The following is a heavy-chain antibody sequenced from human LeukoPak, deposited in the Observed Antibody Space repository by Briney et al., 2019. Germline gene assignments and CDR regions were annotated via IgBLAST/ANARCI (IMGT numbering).Heavy chain of an antibody. D-gene: IGHD4-17*01. Sequence: ASVKVSCKISGYTLTEVSMHWVRQAPGKGLEWMGDFDPADGEPIYAQKFQGRVTMSEDTSTDTAYMDLSSLRSEDTAVYYCATEVVGYGDVHYFDSWGQGTLVTVSS. CDR3: ATEVVGYGDVHYFDS. V-gene: IGHV1-24*01. J-gene: IGHJ4*02. CDR1: GYTLTEVS. CDR2: FDPADGEP.